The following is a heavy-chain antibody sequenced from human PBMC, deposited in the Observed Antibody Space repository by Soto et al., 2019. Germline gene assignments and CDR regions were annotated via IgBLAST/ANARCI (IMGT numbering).Heavy chain of an antibody. CDR2: IDSDGGRI. D-gene: IGHD2-15*01. CDR1: GFTFSNYW. V-gene: IGHV3-74*01. Sequence: EVQLVESGGGLAQPGESLRLSCAASGFTFSNYWMHWVRQAPGKGLVWVSRIDSDGGRITYADFVKGRFTISRDNAKNTVYLHMNSLTAEDTAVYYCVRTSLVVAVATREDFWGQGTLVTVSS. CDR3: VRTSLVVAVATREDF. J-gene: IGHJ4*02.